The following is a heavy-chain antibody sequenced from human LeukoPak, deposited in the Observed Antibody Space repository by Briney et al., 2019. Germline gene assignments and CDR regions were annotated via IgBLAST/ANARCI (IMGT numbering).Heavy chain of an antibody. CDR3: ARDGSAFDI. Sequence: SETLSLTCTVSGGSISSYYWNWIRQPPGKGLEWIGYIYSGGTTSHNPSLKSRISISVDTSKNQFSLKLSSVTAADTAVYYCARDGSAFDIWGQGTMVTVSS. J-gene: IGHJ3*02. V-gene: IGHV4-59*01. CDR1: GGSISSYY. CDR2: IYSGGTT. D-gene: IGHD2-2*03.